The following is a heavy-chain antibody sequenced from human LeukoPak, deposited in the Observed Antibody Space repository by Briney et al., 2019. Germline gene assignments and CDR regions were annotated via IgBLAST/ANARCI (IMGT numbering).Heavy chain of an antibody. CDR1: GFTVSHNF. J-gene: IGHJ4*01. V-gene: IGHV3-53*01. Sequence: PGGSLRLSCVASGFTVSHNFMDWVRQAPGKGLEWVSTIRIGGTRDYADSVKGRFIISRDNSKNTLYLQMNNLRVEDTAVYYCAREPSHESYYDFWGHGTLVTVSS. CDR3: AREPSHESYYDF. CDR2: IRIGGTR.